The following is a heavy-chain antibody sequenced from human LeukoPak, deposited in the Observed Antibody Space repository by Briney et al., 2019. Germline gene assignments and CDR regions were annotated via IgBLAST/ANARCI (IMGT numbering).Heavy chain of an antibody. V-gene: IGHV1-69*01. CDR1: GGTFSSYA. Sequence: SVKVSCKASGGTFSSYAISWVRQAPGQGLEWLGGIIPIFGTANYAQKFQGRVTITADESTSTAYMELSSLRSEDTAVYYCARYQPRTKGFDYWGQETLVTVSS. D-gene: IGHD2-2*01. CDR3: ARYQPRTKGFDY. CDR2: IIPIFGTA. J-gene: IGHJ4*02.